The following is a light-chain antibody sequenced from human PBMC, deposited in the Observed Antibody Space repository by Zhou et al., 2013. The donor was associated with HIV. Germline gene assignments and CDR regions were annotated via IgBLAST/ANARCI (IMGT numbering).Light chain of an antibody. CDR2: KAS. V-gene: IGKV1-5*03. J-gene: IGKJ5*01. CDR1: QSISSW. Sequence: DIQMTQSPSTLSASVGDRVTITCRASQSISSWLAWYQQKPGKAPKLLIYKASTLESGVPSRFSGGGSETEFTLTISSLQPDDFGTFFCQQHHFYPVTFGPGTRLQIK. CDR3: QQHHFYPVT.